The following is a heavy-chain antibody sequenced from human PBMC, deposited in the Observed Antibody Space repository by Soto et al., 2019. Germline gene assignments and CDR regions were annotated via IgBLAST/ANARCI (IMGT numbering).Heavy chain of an antibody. CDR2: LYSGGGGTT. V-gene: IGHV3-66*01. CDR1: GFTVSSNY. CDR3: TREFRTSGSRDAFDI. J-gene: IGHJ3*02. D-gene: IGHD1-26*01. Sequence: EVQVVESGGGLVQPGGSLRLSCVASGFTVSSNYMTWVRQAPGKGLEWVSVLYSGGGGTTFYADSVKGRFTISRDNSNNTLYLEMNSVRAEDTAVYYWTREFRTSGSRDAFDIWGQGTMVTVSS.